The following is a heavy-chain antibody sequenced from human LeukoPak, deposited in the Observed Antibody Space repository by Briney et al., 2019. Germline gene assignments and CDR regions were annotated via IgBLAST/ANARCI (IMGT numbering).Heavy chain of an antibody. V-gene: IGHV5-51*01. CDR3: ARRADTVTGYSFDY. CDR1: GYTLTSYW. Sequence: GDSLKISCKGSGYTLTSYWIGWVRQMPGKGLEWMGIIYPGDSDTRYSPSFQGQVTISADKTISTAYLQWSSLKGSDTAMYYCARRADTVTGYSFDYWGQGTLVTVSS. J-gene: IGHJ4*02. CDR2: IYPGDSDT. D-gene: IGHD3-9*01.